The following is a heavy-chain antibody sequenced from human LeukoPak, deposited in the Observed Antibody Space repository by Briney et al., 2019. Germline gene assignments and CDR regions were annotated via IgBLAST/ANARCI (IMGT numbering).Heavy chain of an antibody. CDR3: TRGIVGYFDY. J-gene: IGHJ4*02. CDR2: IDHSGST. CDR1: GYSISSGYY. D-gene: IGHD2-21*01. V-gene: IGHV4-38-2*02. Sequence: TSETLSLTCTVSGYSISSGYYWGWIRQPPGKGLEWIGSIDHSGSTYYNPSLKSRVTISGDTSKNQFSLKLSSVTAADTAVYCCTRGIVGYFDYWGQGTLVTVSS.